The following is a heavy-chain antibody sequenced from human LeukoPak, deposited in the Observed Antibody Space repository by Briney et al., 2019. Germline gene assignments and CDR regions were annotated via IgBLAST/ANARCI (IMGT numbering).Heavy chain of an antibody. Sequence: ASVKVSCKASGGTFSSYAISWVRQAPGQGLEWMGGIIPIFGTANYAQKFQGRVTITADESTSTAYMELSSLRSEDTAVYYCARLYDILTGNSFDYWGQGTLVTVSS. CDR1: GGTFSSYA. CDR2: IIPIFGTA. J-gene: IGHJ4*02. V-gene: IGHV1-69*13. D-gene: IGHD3-9*01. CDR3: ARLYDILTGNSFDY.